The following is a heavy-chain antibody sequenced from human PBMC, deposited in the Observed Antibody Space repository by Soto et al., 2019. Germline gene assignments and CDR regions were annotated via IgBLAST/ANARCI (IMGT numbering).Heavy chain of an antibody. V-gene: IGHV3-23*01. J-gene: IGHJ5*02. D-gene: IGHD3-3*01. CDR2: INNGGGST. Sequence: GGSLRLSCAASGFTFSSYAMNWVRQAPGKGLEWVSTINNGGGSTYYADSVKGRFAISRDNSRNTLYLQMNNLRAEDTAVYYCAKSITISPNWFDPWGQGTLVTVSS. CDR1: GFTFSSYA. CDR3: AKSITISPNWFDP.